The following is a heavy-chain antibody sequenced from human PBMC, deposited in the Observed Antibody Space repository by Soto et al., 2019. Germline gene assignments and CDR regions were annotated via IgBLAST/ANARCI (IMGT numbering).Heavy chain of an antibody. CDR3: AANIYAGSGHYFIFEY. CDR2: IIPTSGVA. V-gene: IGHV1-69*01. D-gene: IGHD3-22*01. CDR1: ERTRHRYA. J-gene: IGHJ4*02. Sequence: QVQLVQSGAEVKKPGSSVKVACKASERTRHRYAISWVRQAPGGGPEWMGVIIPTSGVADHAQKFQGRVTISADESANTVYMELSNLRSEDTAVYYCAANIYAGSGHYFIFEYWGQGTPVIVSS.